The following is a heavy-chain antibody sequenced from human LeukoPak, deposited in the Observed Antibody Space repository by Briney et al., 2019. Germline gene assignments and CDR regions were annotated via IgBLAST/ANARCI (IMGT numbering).Heavy chain of an antibody. CDR2: INHSGST. CDR3: ASSVSGSYELDY. CDR1: GESFSGYY. D-gene: IGHD1-26*01. J-gene: IGHJ4*02. Sequence: SETLSLTCAVYGESFSGYYWSWIRQPPGKGLEWIGEINHSGSTNYNPSLKSRVTISVDTSKNQFSLKLSSVTAADTAVYYCASSVSGSYELDYWGQGTLVTVSS. V-gene: IGHV4-34*01.